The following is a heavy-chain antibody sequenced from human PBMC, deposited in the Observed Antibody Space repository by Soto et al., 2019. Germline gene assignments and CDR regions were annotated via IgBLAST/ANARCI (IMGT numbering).Heavy chain of an antibody. Sequence: QVQLQESGPGLVKPSQTLSLTCTVSGGSISSGGYHWSWIRQHPGKGLEWIGDIYYSGITHYNPPLKSRVTISIDTSKNQLSLKLSSVTVADTAVYYCRIVNLSRPYDIWGQGTMVTVSS. J-gene: IGHJ3*02. CDR3: RIVNLSRPYDI. V-gene: IGHV4-31*03. D-gene: IGHD1-26*01. CDR1: GGSISSGGYH. CDR2: IYYSGIT.